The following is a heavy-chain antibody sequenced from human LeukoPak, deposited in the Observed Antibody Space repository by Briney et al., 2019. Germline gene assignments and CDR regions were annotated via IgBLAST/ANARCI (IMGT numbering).Heavy chain of an antibody. J-gene: IGHJ3*02. V-gene: IGHV3-20*04. CDR1: GFISDDYG. CDR2: INWIGGST. D-gene: IGHD5-24*01. CDR3: ARDLGYKDYVSAFDI. Sequence: GGSLRLSCAASGFISDDYGMTWVRQTPGKGLEWVSGINWIGGSTGYADSVKGRFTISRDNAKNSLYLHMNSLRAEDTALYFCARDLGYKDYVSAFDIWGQGTMVTVSS.